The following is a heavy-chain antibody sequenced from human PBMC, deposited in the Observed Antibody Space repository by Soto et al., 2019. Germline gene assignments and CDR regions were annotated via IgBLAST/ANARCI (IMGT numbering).Heavy chain of an antibody. D-gene: IGHD3-3*01. CDR2: IYYSGST. CDR3: ARFTRWFDP. Sequence: SETLSLTCTVSGGSISSYYWSWIRQPPGKGLEWIGYIYYSGSTNYNPSLKSRVTISVDTSKNQFSLKLSSVTAADTAVYYCARFTRWFDPWGQGTLVTVSS. CDR1: GGSISSYY. V-gene: IGHV4-59*08. J-gene: IGHJ5*02.